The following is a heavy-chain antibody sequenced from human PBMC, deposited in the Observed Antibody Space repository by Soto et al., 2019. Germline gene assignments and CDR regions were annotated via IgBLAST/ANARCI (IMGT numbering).Heavy chain of an antibody. D-gene: IGHD3-10*01. CDR2: ISGSGGTT. CDR1: GFTFSSNA. J-gene: IGHJ4*02. V-gene: IGHV3-23*01. Sequence: EVQLLESGGGLVQPGGSLRISCIGSGFTFSSNAMSWVRQAPGKGLEWVSAISGSGGTTYYADSVKGGFAVSRDNSNNTLYLQMNSLRAEDTAVYYCAKQRAGFGSGSDTYYFDYWGQGTLVTVSS. CDR3: AKQRAGFGSGSDTYYFDY.